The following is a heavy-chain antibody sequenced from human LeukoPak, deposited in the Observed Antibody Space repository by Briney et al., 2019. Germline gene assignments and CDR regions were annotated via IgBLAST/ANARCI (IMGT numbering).Heavy chain of an antibody. V-gene: IGHV3-48*02. CDR1: GFTFSGYS. CDR2: ISSTSSII. J-gene: IGHJ4*02. CDR3: AKDLGVRYFDWLIPGSDY. D-gene: IGHD3-9*01. Sequence: PGGSLRLSCGASGFTFSGYSMNWVRQAPGKGLEWVSYISSTSSIISYVDSVRGRFTIYRDNAKNSLYLQMNSLRDEDTAVYYCAKDLGVRYFDWLIPGSDYWGQGTLVTVSS.